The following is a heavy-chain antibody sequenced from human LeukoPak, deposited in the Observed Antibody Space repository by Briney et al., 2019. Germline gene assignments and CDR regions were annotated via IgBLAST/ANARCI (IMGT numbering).Heavy chain of an antibody. D-gene: IGHD4-11*01. CDR3: ARETYSTASHNWFDP. V-gene: IGHV4-59*01. CDR1: GGSISSYY. J-gene: IGHJ5*02. Sequence: SETLSLTCTVSGGSISSYYWSWIRQPPGKGLEWTGYIYYSGSTNYNPSLKSRVTISVDTSKNQFSLKLSSVTAADTAVYYCARETYSTASHNWFDPWGQGTLVTVSS. CDR2: IYYSGST.